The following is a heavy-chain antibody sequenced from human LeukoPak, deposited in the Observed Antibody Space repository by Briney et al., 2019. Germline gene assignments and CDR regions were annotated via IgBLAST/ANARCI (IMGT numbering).Heavy chain of an antibody. D-gene: IGHD3-22*01. V-gene: IGHV3-7*01. J-gene: IGHJ4*02. CDR2: IRKDGGAK. CDR3: ASSHDSSGND. Sequence: GGSLRFSCAASGFPFSTYWMAWVHQAPGKGLDWVANIRKDGGAKFYAASVKGRLIISRDNAKNSLYLQMNNLRDEDTAVYYCASSHDSSGNDWGQGTLVTV. CDR1: GFPFSTYW.